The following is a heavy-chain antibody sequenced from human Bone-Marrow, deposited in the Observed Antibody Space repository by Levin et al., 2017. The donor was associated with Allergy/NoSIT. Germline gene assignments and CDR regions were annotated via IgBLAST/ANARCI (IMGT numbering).Heavy chain of an antibody. D-gene: IGHD2/OR15-2a*01. V-gene: IGHV4-39*07. J-gene: IGHJ6*02. CDR3: AGEPNSPYDYHYGLDV. CDR2: IYYDGSA. Sequence: SETLSLTCTVSGGSISDDSYYWAWVRQPPGKGLEWIGSIYYDGSAYYNPSLKTRLTISVDTSKNQFSLRVNSVTAADTAIYYCAGEPNSPYDYHYGLDVWGQGTTVTVSS. CDR1: GGSISDDSYY.